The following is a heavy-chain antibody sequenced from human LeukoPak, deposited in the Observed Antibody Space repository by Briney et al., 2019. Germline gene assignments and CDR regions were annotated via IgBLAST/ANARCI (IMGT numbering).Heavy chain of an antibody. CDR2: IYYSGST. D-gene: IGHD6-13*01. Sequence: SETLSLTCTVSGGSISSYYWSWIRQPPGKGLEWIGYIYYSGSTNYNPSLKSRVTISVDTSKNQFSLKLSSVTAADTAVYYCARDAYSSSWFDYWGQGTLVTVPS. J-gene: IGHJ5*01. V-gene: IGHV4-59*01. CDR3: ARDAYSSSWFDY. CDR1: GGSISSYY.